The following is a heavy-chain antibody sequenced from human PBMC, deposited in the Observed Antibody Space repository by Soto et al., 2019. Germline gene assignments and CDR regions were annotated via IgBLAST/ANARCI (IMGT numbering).Heavy chain of an antibody. CDR3: AKALNRSCSSLTDI. J-gene: IGHJ3*02. CDR2: ISGSGGST. Sequence: HCGSMRLSRTASGFTCSSYAISWVRQDKGKGLEWVSAISGSGGSTYYADSVKGRFTISRDNSKNTLYLQMNSLRAEDTAVYYCAKALNRSCSSLTDIWGKGSM. D-gene: IGHD3-22*01. V-gene: IGHV3-23*01. CDR1: GFTCSSYA.